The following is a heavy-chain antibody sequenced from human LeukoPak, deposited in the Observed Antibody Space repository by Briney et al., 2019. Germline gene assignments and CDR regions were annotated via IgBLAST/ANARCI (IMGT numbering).Heavy chain of an antibody. CDR2: MNPHSESV. V-gene: IGHV1-8*01. D-gene: IGHD1-1*01. CDR1: GYTFTSSD. J-gene: IGHJ5*02. Sequence: GASVKVSCKASGYTFTSSDINWVRQATGQGLEWMGWMNPHSESVGYAQKFQGRVIMTWDTPISTAYMELSSLTSDDTAVYYCVRVPQRVPHNWFDPWGQGTLVTVSS. CDR3: VRVPQRVPHNWFDP.